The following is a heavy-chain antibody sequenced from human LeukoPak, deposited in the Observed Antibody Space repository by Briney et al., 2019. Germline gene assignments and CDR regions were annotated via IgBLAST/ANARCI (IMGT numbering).Heavy chain of an antibody. CDR1: GSTFTVYY. J-gene: IGHJ3*02. CDR3: AGGEYVFEAFDI. V-gene: IGHV1-2*02. D-gene: IGHD2/OR15-2a*01. CDR2: INPNSGGT. Sequence: ASVKLSCKASGSTFTVYYMHWVRQAPGQGLERKGWINPNSGGTNYAQKFQGRVTMTRDTSISTAYMELSRLRSDDTAVYYCAGGEYVFEAFDIWGQGTMVTVSS.